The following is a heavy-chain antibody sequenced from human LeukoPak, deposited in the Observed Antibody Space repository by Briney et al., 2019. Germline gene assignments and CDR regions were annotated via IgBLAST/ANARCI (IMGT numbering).Heavy chain of an antibody. D-gene: IGHD4-23*01. V-gene: IGHV4-34*01. CDR2: INHSGST. J-gene: IGHJ6*03. CDR3: ARTVASEHENYYYYYYMDV. Sequence: SETLSLTCTVSGGSISGYYWSWIRQPPGKGLEWIGEINHSGSTNYNPSLKSRVTISVDTSKNQFSLKLSSVTAADTAVYYCARTVASEHENYYYYYYMDVWGKGTTVTISS. CDR1: GGSISGYY.